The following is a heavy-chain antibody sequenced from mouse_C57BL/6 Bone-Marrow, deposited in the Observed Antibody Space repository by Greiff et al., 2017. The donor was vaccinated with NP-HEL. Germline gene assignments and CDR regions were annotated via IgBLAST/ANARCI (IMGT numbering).Heavy chain of an antibody. D-gene: IGHD2-4*01. CDR2: VWSGGST. CDR3: AIYDYGYYYAMDY. CDR1: GFSLTSYG. V-gene: IGHV2-2*01. J-gene: IGHJ4*01. Sequence: QVHVKQSGPGLVQPSQSLSITCTVSGFSLTSYGVHWVRQSPGKGLEWLGVVWSGGSTDYNAAFISRLSISKDNSKSQVFFKMNSLQADDTAIYYCAIYDYGYYYAMDYWGQGTSVTVSS.